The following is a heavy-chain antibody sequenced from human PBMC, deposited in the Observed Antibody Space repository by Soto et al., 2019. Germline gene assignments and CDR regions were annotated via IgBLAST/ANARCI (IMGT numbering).Heavy chain of an antibody. V-gene: IGHV4-59*08. CDR1: GGSISSYY. J-gene: IGHJ5*02. D-gene: IGHD1-26*01. CDR3: ARHVHSGSYWEWFDP. CDR2: IYYSGST. Sequence: PSDTLSLTCTVSGGSISSYYWSWIRQPPGKGLEWIGYIYYSGSTNYNPSLKSRVTISVDTSKNQFSLKLSSVTAADTAVYYCARHVHSGSYWEWFDPWGQGTLVTVSS.